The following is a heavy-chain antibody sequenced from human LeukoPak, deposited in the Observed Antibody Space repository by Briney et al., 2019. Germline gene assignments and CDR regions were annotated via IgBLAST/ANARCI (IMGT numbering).Heavy chain of an antibody. CDR2: IYSGGST. D-gene: IGHD6-13*01. J-gene: IGHJ4*02. Sequence: PGGSLRLSCAASGFTVSSNYMSWVRQAPGKGLEWVSVIYSGGSTYYADSVKGRFTISRDDSKNTLYLQMNRLRAEDTAVYYCARDLPRIAAAGTTGGFDYWGQGTLVTVSS. CDR3: ARDLPRIAAAGTTGGFDY. CDR1: GFTVSSNY. V-gene: IGHV3-66*02.